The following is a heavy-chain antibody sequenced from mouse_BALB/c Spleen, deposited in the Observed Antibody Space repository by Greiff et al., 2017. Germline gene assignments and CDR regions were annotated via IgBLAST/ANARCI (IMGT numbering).Heavy chain of an antibody. CDR2: IWGDGST. Sequence: VQLVESGPGLVAPSQSLSITCTVSGFSLTGYGVNWVRQPPGKGLEWLGMIWGDGSTDYNSALKSRLSISKDNSKSQVFLKMNSLQTDDTARYYCARDPNHYYGPYAMDYWGQGTSVTVSS. CDR3: ARDPNHYYGPYAMDY. J-gene: IGHJ4*01. D-gene: IGHD1-2*01. V-gene: IGHV2-6-7*01. CDR1: GFSLTGYG.